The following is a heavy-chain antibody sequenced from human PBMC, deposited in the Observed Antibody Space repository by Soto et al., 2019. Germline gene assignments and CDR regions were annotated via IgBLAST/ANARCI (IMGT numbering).Heavy chain of an antibody. V-gene: IGHV3-23*01. D-gene: IGHD6-13*01. J-gene: IGHJ4*02. CDR3: AKARLLTTLYSSSWWADY. CDR2: ISGSGGST. Sequence: GGSLRLSCAASGFTFSSYAMSWVRQAPGKGLEWVSAISGSGGSTYYADSVKGRFTNSRDNSKNTLYLQMNSLRAEDTAVYYCAKARLLTTLYSSSWWADYWGQGTLVTVSS. CDR1: GFTFSSYA.